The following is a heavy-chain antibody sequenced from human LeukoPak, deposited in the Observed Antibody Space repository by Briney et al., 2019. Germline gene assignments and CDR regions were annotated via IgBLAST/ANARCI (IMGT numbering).Heavy chain of an antibody. D-gene: IGHD6-6*01. CDR2: IYTSGST. V-gene: IGHV4-61*02. CDR1: GGSISSGSYY. J-gene: IGHJ4*02. Sequence: SQTLSLTCTVSGGSISSGSYYWSRIRQPAGKGLEWIGRIYTSGSTNYNPSLKSRVTISVDTSKNQFSLKLSSVTAADTAVYYCARDPLYSSSSGTDYWGQGTLVTVSS. CDR3: ARDPLYSSSSGTDY.